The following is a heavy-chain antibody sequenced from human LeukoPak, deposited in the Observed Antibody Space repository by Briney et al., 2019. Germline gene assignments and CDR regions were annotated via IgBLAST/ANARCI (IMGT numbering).Heavy chain of an antibody. CDR3: ARRGIAARRFYLAKLDAFDI. D-gene: IGHD6-6*01. Sequence: GASVKVSCKASGCTFTSYYMHWVRQAPGQGLEWMGWINPNSGGTNYAQKFQGRVTMTRDTSISTAYMELSRLRSDDTAVYYCARRGIAARRFYLAKLDAFDIWGQGTMVTVSS. J-gene: IGHJ3*02. V-gene: IGHV1-2*02. CDR1: GCTFTSYY. CDR2: INPNSGGT.